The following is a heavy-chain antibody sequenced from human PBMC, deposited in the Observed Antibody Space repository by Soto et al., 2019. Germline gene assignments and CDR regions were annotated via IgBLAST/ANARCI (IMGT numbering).Heavy chain of an antibody. CDR1: GGTFSSYA. V-gene: IGHV1-69*12. D-gene: IGHD3-3*02. Sequence: QVQLVQSGAEVKEPGSSVKVSCQASGGTFSSYALSWVRQAPGQGLEWMGGIIPLFRTPDYAQKFQGRVKIPADESTSTAYMELSSLRSEDTAIYYCARDNGRPQLGGNYYYITDVWGQGTTITVSS. CDR2: IIPLFRTP. J-gene: IGHJ6*02. CDR3: ARDNGRPQLGGNYYYITDV.